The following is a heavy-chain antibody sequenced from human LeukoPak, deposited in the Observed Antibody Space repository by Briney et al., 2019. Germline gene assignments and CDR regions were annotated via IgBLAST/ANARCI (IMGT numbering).Heavy chain of an antibody. J-gene: IGHJ4*02. D-gene: IGHD6-6*01. CDR2: IDWDDAE. CDR3: ARLYSNSSGLFDS. V-gene: IGHV2-70*17. CDR1: GFSLTTHGIC. Sequence: SGPTLVNPTETLTLTCTFSGFSLTTHGICVNWIRQPPGKALEWLARIDWDDAEFYSTSLKTRLTISKDTSRSQVVLTMTDMDSVDTATYYCARLYSNSSGLFDSWGLGALVTVSS.